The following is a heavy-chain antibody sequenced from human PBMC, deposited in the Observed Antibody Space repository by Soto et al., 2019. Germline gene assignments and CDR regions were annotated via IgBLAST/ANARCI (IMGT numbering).Heavy chain of an antibody. CDR1: GGSVNIGTDY. CDR3: TRGGDPYKTGH. CDR2: IHYSGST. V-gene: IGHV4-61*01. J-gene: IGHJ4*02. D-gene: IGHD2-21*01. Sequence: TSETLCLTCTVPGGSVNIGTDYWSWIRQPPGKGLEWIGFIHYSGSTNYNPSLKGRVTMSVDTSKNQLSLKLTSVNTADTAIYYCTRGGDPYKTGHWGQGTLVTVSS.